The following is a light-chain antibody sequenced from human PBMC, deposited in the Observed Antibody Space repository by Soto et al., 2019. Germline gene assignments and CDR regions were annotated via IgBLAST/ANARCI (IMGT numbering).Light chain of an antibody. J-gene: IGLJ2*01. CDR2: STN. CDR3: ALYVGSGTVV. CDR1: SASVLISYY. V-gene: IGLV8-61*01. Sequence: QAVVSQEPSFSVSPGETVTLTCGLTSASVLISYYPSWYQQTPGQAPRTLIYSTNIRSSGVPDRFSGSILGNKAALTITGAQADDESDYYCALYVGSGTVVFGGGTKLTVL.